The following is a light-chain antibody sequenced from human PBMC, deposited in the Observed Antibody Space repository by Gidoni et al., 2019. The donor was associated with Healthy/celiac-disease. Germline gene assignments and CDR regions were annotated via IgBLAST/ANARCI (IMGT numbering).Light chain of an antibody. CDR2: DAS. CDR3: QQRSNWPRT. Sequence: DIVLTQSPATLSLSPGERATLSCRDSQSVSSYLAWDQQKPGQAPRLLIYDASNRATGIPARFSGSGSGTDFTLTISSREPEDIAVYYCQQRSNWPRTFGGGTKVEIK. CDR1: QSVSSY. V-gene: IGKV3-11*01. J-gene: IGKJ4*01.